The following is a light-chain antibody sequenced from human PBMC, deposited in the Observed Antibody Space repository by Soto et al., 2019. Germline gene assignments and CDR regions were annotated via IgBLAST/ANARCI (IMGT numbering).Light chain of an antibody. J-gene: IGLJ2*01. V-gene: IGLV1-44*01. CDR2: NNN. CDR3: AAWDDSLNGPV. CDR1: SSNIGSNT. Sequence: QSVLTQPPSASGTPGQRVTISCSGSSSNIGSNTVNWYQQLPGTAPKLLIYNNNQRPSGVPDRFSGSKSDTSASLAISGLQSEDEADYYCAAWDDSLNGPVFGGGTKLTVL.